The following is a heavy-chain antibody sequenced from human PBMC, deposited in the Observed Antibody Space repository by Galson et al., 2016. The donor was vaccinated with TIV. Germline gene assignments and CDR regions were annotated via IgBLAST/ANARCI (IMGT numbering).Heavy chain of an antibody. CDR3: AISLGVPGSIKASRRRDMDV. J-gene: IGHJ6*02. D-gene: IGHD2-2*02. CDR2: IDPSDSYT. CDR1: GYSFTNYW. Sequence: QSGAEVKKPGESLRISCKGSGYSFTNYWISWVRQMPGKGLEWMGKIDPSDSYTNYSPAFQGHVSISADKSINTAYLQWSSLKASDTAMYYCAISLGVPGSIKASRRRDMDVWGQGTTVTASS. V-gene: IGHV5-10-1*01.